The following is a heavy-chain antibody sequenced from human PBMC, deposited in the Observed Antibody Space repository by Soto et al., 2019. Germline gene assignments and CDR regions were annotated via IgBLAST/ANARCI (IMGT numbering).Heavy chain of an antibody. Sequence: GESLNLSCAASGFTFSRYAISWVRQAPGKGLEWVSAISGSGGSTYYADSVKGRFTISRDNSKNTLYLQMNSLRAEDTAVYYCAKEGCSGGSCYARGFDYWGQGTLVTVSS. J-gene: IGHJ4*02. CDR1: GFTFSRYA. CDR2: ISGSGGST. CDR3: AKEGCSGGSCYARGFDY. V-gene: IGHV3-23*01. D-gene: IGHD2-15*01.